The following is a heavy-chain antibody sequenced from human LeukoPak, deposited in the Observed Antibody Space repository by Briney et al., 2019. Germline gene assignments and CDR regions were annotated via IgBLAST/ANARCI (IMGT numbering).Heavy chain of an antibody. J-gene: IGHJ4*02. CDR2: ISHDANNK. D-gene: IGHD1-14*01. V-gene: IGHV3-30-3*01. Sequence: PGGSLRLSCAASGFIFSNYAIYWVRQAPGKGLEWVAVISHDANNKYYADSVKGRFTTSRDNSNNALYLQMNSLRAEDTAVYYCARGAPPDYWGQGTLLTVSS. CDR3: ARGAPPDY. CDR1: GFIFSNYA.